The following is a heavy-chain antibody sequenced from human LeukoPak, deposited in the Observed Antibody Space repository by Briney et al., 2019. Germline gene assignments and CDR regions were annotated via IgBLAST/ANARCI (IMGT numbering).Heavy chain of an antibody. CDR2: ISSSGSTI. J-gene: IGHJ5*02. CDR1: GFTFSSYE. Sequence: PGGSLRLSCAASGFTFSSYEMNWVRQAPGKGLEWFSYISSSGSTIYYADSVKGRFTISRDNAKNSLYLQMNSLRAEDTAVYYCARDSSGYFHWFDPWGQGTLVTVSS. V-gene: IGHV3-48*03. D-gene: IGHD3-22*01. CDR3: ARDSSGYFHWFDP.